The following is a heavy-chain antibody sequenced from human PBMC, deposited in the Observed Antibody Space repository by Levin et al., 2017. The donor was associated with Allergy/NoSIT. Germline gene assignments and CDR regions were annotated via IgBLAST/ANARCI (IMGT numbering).Heavy chain of an antibody. CDR3: AKTAVVTAIRGYFDY. J-gene: IGHJ4*02. CDR1: GFTFDDYT. Sequence: GGSLRLSCAASGFTFDDYTMHWVRQAPGKGLEWVSLISWDGGSTYYADSVKGRFTISRDNSKNSLYLQMNSLRTEDTALYYCAKTAVVTAIRGYFDYWGQGTLVTVSS. V-gene: IGHV3-43*01. D-gene: IGHD2-21*02. CDR2: ISWDGGST.